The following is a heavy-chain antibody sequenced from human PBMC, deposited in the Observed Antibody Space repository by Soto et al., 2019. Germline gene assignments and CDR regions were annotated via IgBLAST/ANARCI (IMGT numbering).Heavy chain of an antibody. D-gene: IGHD3-3*01. V-gene: IGHV3-23*01. CDR3: AKGTAFFGVAPPLASSDY. CDR1: GFTFSSYA. Sequence: GGSLRLSCAASGFTFSSYAISWVRQAPGKGLEWVSTVSVSGGTTYYADSVKGRFTISRDNPKNTLYLQMNSLRGEDTSAYYCAKGTAFFGVAPPLASSDYWGQGTLVTVAS. J-gene: IGHJ4*02. CDR2: VSVSGGTT.